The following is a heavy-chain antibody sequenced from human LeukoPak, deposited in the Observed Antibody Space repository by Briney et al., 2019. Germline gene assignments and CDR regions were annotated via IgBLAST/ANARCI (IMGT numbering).Heavy chain of an antibody. J-gene: IGHJ4*02. D-gene: IGHD2-2*01. CDR3: ARDPTVVPAASTGYYFDY. CDR1: GYTFTSYG. Sequence: ASVTVSCKASGYTFTSYGISWVRQAPGQGREWMGWISAYNGNTNYAQKLQRRVTMTTDTSTSTAYMELRSLRSDDTAVYYCARDPTVVPAASTGYYFDYWGQGTLVTVSS. V-gene: IGHV1-18*01. CDR2: ISAYNGNT.